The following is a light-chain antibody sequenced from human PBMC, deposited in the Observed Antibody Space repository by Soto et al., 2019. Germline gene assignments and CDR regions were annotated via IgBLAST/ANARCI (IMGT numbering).Light chain of an antibody. V-gene: IGLV2-8*01. CDR1: KIDGGDY. Sequence: QSALAQPLPESGVSGHALTISRTGTKIDGGDYVSWHQQHPGKAPKVMIYDVTQRPSGVPDRFSGSKSGNTASLTVSGLQAEDEADYYCCSHAGSSTYVFGTGTKVTV. CDR2: DVT. CDR3: CSHAGSSTYV. J-gene: IGLJ1*01.